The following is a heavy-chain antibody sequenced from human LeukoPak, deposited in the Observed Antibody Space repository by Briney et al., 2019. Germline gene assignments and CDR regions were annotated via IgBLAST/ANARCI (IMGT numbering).Heavy chain of an antibody. CDR1: GGSISSSSYY. D-gene: IGHD2-15*01. CDR3: ARITVHPPQSLEDIVVVVAATGEFDY. CDR2: IYYSGST. Sequence: TSETLSLTCTVSGGSISSSSYYWGWIRQPPGKGLEWIGSIYYSGSTYYNPSLKSRVTISVDTSKNQFSLKLSSVTAADTAVYYCARITVHPPQSLEDIVVVVAATGEFDYWGKGTTVTVSS. V-gene: IGHV4-39*07. J-gene: IGHJ6*04.